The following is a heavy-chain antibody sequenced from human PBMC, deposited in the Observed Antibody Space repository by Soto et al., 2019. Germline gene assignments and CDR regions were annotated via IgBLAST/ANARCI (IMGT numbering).Heavy chain of an antibody. CDR1: GFTFSTYA. Sequence: EVQLLESGGKLVQPGGSLTLSCAASGFTFSTYAMAWVRQAPGKGLEWVSGVSASGLNTDYADPVKGRFYSSRDNSNNTVSLPMTSLRSEDTALYYCAEARPRRTSGYFFEYWGQGTPVTVSS. CDR3: AEARPRRTSGYFFEY. CDR2: VSASGLNT. D-gene: IGHD1-1*01. V-gene: IGHV3-23*01. J-gene: IGHJ4*02.